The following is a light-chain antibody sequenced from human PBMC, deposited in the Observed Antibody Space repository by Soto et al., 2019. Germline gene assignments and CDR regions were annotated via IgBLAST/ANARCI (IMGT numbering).Light chain of an antibody. J-gene: IGKJ1*01. V-gene: IGKV3-20*01. CDR3: QQYGSSPWT. Sequence: ILFAQFSRTLSFSPRERATLSRQASQSVSSSYLAWYQQKPGQAPRLLIYGASSRATGIPDRFSGSGSGTDFTLTISRLEPEDFAVYYCQQYGSSPWTFGQGTKVDI. CDR2: GAS. CDR1: QSVSSSY.